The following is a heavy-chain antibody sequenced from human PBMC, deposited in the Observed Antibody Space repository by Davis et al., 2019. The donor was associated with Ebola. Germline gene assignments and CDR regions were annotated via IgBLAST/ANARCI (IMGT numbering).Heavy chain of an antibody. CDR1: EFSSTKYA. Sequence: AASVKVSCKASEFSSTKYAMNWVRQAPGQGLEWMGWINTNTGNPTYAQGFTGRFVFSLDTSVSTAYLQITSLRADDTAVYYCARGEDCTSASCSTYWGQGTLVTVSS. CDR2: INTNTGNP. J-gene: IGHJ4*02. V-gene: IGHV7-4-1*02. D-gene: IGHD2-2*01. CDR3: ARGEDCTSASCSTY.